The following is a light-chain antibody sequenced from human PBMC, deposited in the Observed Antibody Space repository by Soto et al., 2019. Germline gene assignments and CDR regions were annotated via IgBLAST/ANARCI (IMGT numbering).Light chain of an antibody. V-gene: IGKV3-11*01. CDR3: QQRSSWIT. Sequence: EIVMPQSPAPLSLSPGERGTLSCRASQSVSSYLAWYQQKPGQAPRHLIYDASNRATGIPARFSGSGYATDFTLTISSLEPEDFAVYYCQQRSSWITFGQGTRLEIK. J-gene: IGKJ5*01. CDR2: DAS. CDR1: QSVSSY.